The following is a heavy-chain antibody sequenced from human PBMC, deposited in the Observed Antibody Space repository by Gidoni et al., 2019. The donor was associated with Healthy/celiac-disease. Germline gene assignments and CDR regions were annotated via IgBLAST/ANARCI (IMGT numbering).Heavy chain of an antibody. CDR2: IYYSGST. CDR3: ARVFMVRGVTDAFDI. J-gene: IGHJ3*02. V-gene: IGHV4-31*01. CDR1: GGSISSGGYY. D-gene: IGHD3-10*01. Sequence: QVQLQESGPGLVKPSQTLSLTCTVSGGSISSGGYYWSWIRQPPGKGLEWIGYIYYSGSTYYNPSLKSLVTISVDTSKNQFSLKLSSVTAADTAAYYCARVFMVRGVTDAFDIWGQGTMVTVSS.